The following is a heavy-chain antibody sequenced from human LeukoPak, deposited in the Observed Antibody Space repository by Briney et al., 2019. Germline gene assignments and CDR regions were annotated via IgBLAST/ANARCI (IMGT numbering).Heavy chain of an antibody. Sequence: SETLSLTCAVYGWSFSGYYWSWIRQPPGKELEWIGEINHSGSTNYNPSLKSRVTISVDTSKNQFSLKLSSVTAADTAVYYCARVGGWGLVDYWGQGTLVTVSS. D-gene: IGHD7-27*01. J-gene: IGHJ4*02. V-gene: IGHV4-34*01. CDR3: ARVGGWGLVDY. CDR1: GWSFSGYY. CDR2: INHSGST.